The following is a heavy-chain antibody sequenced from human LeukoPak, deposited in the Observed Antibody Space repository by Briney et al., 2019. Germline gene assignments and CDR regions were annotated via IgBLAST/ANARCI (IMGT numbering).Heavy chain of an antibody. V-gene: IGHV4-39*01. J-gene: IGHJ4*02. CDR2: VHHSGST. CDR1: GDSVSSSYYF. D-gene: IGHD6-19*01. Sequence: SETLSLTCTVSGDSVSSSYYFWGWIRQPPGKGLEWIGEVHHSGSTYHNPSLKSRVTISVDTSKNRVSLKLTSVTAADTAVYYCARRRGSGWSPFASWGQGTLVTVSS. CDR3: ARRRGSGWSPFAS.